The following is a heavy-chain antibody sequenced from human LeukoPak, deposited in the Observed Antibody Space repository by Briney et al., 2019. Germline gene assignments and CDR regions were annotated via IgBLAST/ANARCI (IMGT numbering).Heavy chain of an antibody. CDR2: INHSGST. J-gene: IGHJ4*02. D-gene: IGHD6-6*01. Sequence: SETLSLTCAVYGGSFSGYYWSWIRQPPGKGLEWIGEINHSGSTNYNPSLKSRVTISVDTSKNQFSLKLSSVTAADTAVYYCARRKAARRTTDYWGQGTLVTVSS. V-gene: IGHV4-34*01. CDR1: GGSFSGYY. CDR3: ARRKAARRTTDY.